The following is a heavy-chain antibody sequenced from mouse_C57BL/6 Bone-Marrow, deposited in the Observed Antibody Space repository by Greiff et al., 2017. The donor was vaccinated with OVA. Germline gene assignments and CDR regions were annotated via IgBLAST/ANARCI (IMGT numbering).Heavy chain of an antibody. V-gene: IGHV1-81*01. CDR2: IYPRSGNT. J-gene: IGHJ2*01. CDR1: GYTFTSYG. D-gene: IGHD4-1*01. CDR3: ARWSPWDFDY. Sequence: QVQLKESGAELASPGASVKLSCKASGYTFTSYGISWVKQRTGQGLEWIGEIYPRSGNTYYNEKFKGKATLTADKSSSTAYMELRSLTSEDSAVYFCARWSPWDFDYWGQGTTLTVSS.